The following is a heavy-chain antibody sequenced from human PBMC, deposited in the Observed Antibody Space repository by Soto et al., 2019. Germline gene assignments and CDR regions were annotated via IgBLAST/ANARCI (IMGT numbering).Heavy chain of an antibody. D-gene: IGHD2-2*01. V-gene: IGHV1-2*02. CDR2: INPNSGGT. Sequence: ASVKVSCKASGYTFTGYYMHWVRQAPGQGLEWMGWINPNSGGTNYAQKFQGRVTMTRDTSISTAYMELGRLRSDDTAVYYCARGLDIVVVPAAGCGMDVWGQGTTVTVSS. CDR1: GYTFTGYY. CDR3: ARGLDIVVVPAAGCGMDV. J-gene: IGHJ6*02.